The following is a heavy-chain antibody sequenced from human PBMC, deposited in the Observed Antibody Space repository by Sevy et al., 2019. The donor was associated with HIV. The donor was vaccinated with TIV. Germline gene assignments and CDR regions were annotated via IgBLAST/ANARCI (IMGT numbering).Heavy chain of an antibody. Sequence: SQTLSLTCAISGDSVSSSSVAWNWIRQSPSRGLEWLGRTYYRSKWYNDYALSVKNRIIISLDTSKNQLSLQLNSVTPDDPAVYYCERAITIFGLTIMLDPWGLGTLVTVSS. J-gene: IGHJ5*02. CDR2: TYYRSKWYN. CDR1: GDSVSSSSVA. CDR3: ERAITIFGLTIMLDP. V-gene: IGHV6-1*01. D-gene: IGHD3-3*01.